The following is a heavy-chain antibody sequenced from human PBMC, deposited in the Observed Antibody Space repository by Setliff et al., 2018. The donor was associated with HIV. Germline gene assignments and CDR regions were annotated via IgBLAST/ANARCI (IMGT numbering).Heavy chain of an antibody. V-gene: IGHV1-18*01. D-gene: IGHD3-10*01. CDR2: ISGYNADT. CDR1: GYRFSTFG. CDR3: ARDNVRGPTNAMDV. J-gene: IGHJ6*02. Sequence: ASVKVSCKASGYRFSTFGISWVRQAPGQGLEWMGWISGYNADTDYAQKFQGRVSMTTDISTSTAYMELRSLRSDDTAVYYCARDNVRGPTNAMDVWGQGTTVTVSS.